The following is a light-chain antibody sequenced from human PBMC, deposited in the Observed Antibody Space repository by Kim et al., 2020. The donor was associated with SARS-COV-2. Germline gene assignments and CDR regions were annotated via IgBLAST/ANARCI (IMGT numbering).Light chain of an antibody. CDR1: QDISNN. CDR3: QHYHNWPPWT. J-gene: IGKJ1*01. Sequence: PGERAPPSCRAPQDISNNLAWYQQKPDQAPSLLIFGASTRAAGIPGRFTGSGSGTEFNLTISSLQSEDFAVYYCQHYHNWPPWTFGQGTKGDIK. CDR2: GAS. V-gene: IGKV3-15*01.